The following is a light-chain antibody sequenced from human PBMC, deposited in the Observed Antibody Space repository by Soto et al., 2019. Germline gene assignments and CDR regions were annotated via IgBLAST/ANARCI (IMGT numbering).Light chain of an antibody. V-gene: IGLV2-11*01. J-gene: IGLJ1*01. CDR3: CSFATSSTLPYV. CDR1: SSDVGGYTY. Sequence: QSALTQPRSVSGSPGQSVTISCTGTSSDVGGYTYVSWYQQHPGKAPKLMIYDVSKRPSGVPDRFSGSKSGNTASLTISGLQAEDEADYYCCSFATSSTLPYVFGTGTKVTVL. CDR2: DVS.